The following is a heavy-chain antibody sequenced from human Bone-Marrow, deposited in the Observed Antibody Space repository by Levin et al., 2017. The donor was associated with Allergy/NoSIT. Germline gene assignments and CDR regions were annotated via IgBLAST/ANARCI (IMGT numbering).Heavy chain of an antibody. D-gene: IGHD2-8*02. CDR3: VREAIYCSGMSCRRNNHMDV. CDR2: ISWNSDFI. Sequence: GGSLRLSCAASGFAFDDYAMHWVRQAPGKGLEWVSGISWNSDFIGYADSVKGRFTISRDNAKNSLDLQMNSLRLEDTALYYCVREAIYCSGMSCRRNNHMDVWGQGTRVTGSS. J-gene: IGHJ6*02. V-gene: IGHV3-9*01. CDR1: GFAFDDYA.